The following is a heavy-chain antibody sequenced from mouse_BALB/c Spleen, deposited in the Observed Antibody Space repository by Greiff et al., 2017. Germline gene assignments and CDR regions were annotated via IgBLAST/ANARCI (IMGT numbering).Heavy chain of an antibody. D-gene: IGHD2-3*01. V-gene: IGHV5-17*02. CDR1: GFTFSSFG. CDR3: AREGWLMFAY. CDR2: ISSGSSTI. J-gene: IGHJ3*01. Sequence: DVHLVESGGGLVQPGGSRKLSCAASGFTFSSFGMHWVRQAPEKGLEWVAYISSGSSTIYYADTVKGRFTISRDNPKNTLFLQMTSLRSEDTAMYYCAREGWLMFAYWGQGTLVTVSA.